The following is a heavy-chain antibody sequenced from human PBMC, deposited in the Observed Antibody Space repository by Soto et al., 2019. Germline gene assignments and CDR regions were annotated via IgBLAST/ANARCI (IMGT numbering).Heavy chain of an antibody. J-gene: IGHJ2*01. V-gene: IGHV3-30-3*01. Sequence: GGSLRLSCAASGFTFSSYAMHWVRQAPGKGLEWVAVISYDGSNKYYADSVKGRFTISRDNSKNTLYLQMNSLRAEDTAVYYCANTYCSSPSCYVGAAAGTGYFDLCGRGTLVTVSS. CDR2: ISYDGSNK. D-gene: IGHD2-2*01. CDR3: ANTYCSSPSCYVGAAAGTGYFDL. CDR1: GFTFSSYA.